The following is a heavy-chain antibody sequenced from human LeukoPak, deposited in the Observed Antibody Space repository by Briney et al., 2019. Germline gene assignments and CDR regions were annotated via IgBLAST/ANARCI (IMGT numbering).Heavy chain of an antibody. J-gene: IGHJ5*02. CDR3: ARYLDYGDSNWFDP. V-gene: IGHV1-8*03. CDR1: GYTFTSYD. D-gene: IGHD4-17*01. Sequence: GASVKVSCKASGYTFTSYDINWVRQATGQRLEWMGWMNPNSGNTGYAQKFQGRVTITRNTSITTAYMELSSLRSEDTAVYYCARYLDYGDSNWFDPWGQGTLVTVSS. CDR2: MNPNSGNT.